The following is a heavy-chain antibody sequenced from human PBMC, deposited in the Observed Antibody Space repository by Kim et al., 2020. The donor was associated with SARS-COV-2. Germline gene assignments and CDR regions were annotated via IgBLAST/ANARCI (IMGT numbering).Heavy chain of an antibody. CDR3: ARDQIGIPSAEYFQH. Sequence: ASVKVSCKASGYTFTSYGISWVRQAPGQGLEWMGWISAYNGNTNYAQKLQGRVTMTTDTSTSTAYMELRSLRSDDTAVYYCARDQIGIPSAEYFQHWGQGTLVTVSS. V-gene: IGHV1-18*01. CDR1: GYTFTSYG. CDR2: ISAYNGNT. J-gene: IGHJ1*01.